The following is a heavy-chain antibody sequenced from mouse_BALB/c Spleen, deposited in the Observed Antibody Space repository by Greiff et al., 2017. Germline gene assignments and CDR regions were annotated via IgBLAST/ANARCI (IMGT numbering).Heavy chain of an antibody. Sequence: EVKLQESGPGLVKPSQSLSLTCSVTGYSITSGYYWNWIRQFPGNKLEWMGYISYDGSNNYNPSLKNRISITRDTSKNQFFLKLNSVTTEDTATYYCARDQFFAYWGQGTLVTVSA. CDR1: GYSITSGYY. J-gene: IGHJ3*01. CDR3: ARDQFFAY. CDR2: ISYDGSN. V-gene: IGHV3-6*02.